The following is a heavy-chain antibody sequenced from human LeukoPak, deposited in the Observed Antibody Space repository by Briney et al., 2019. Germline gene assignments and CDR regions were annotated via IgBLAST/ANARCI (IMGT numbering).Heavy chain of an antibody. V-gene: IGHV4-39*07. Sequence: PSETLSLTCTVSGGSISSSSYYWSWIRQPPGKGLEWIGEINHSGSTNYNPSLKSRVTISVDTSKNQFSLKLSSVTAADTAVYYCARRNGSGSYYKRRAFDIRGQGTMVTVSS. J-gene: IGHJ3*02. CDR2: INHSGST. CDR1: GGSISSSSYY. D-gene: IGHD3-10*01. CDR3: ARRNGSGSYYKRRAFDI.